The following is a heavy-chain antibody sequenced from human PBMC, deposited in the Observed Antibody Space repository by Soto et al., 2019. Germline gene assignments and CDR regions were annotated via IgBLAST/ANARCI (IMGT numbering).Heavy chain of an antibody. V-gene: IGHV3-23*01. J-gene: IGHJ6*02. CDR3: ASLGYCSSTSCYNYYYYGMDV. CDR1: GFTFSSYA. CDR2: ISGSGGST. D-gene: IGHD2-2*02. Sequence: PGGSLRLSCAASGFTFSSYAMSWVRQAPGKGLEWVSAISGSGGSTYYADSVKGRFTISRDNSKNTLYLQMNSLRAEDTAVYYCASLGYCSSTSCYNYYYYGMDVWGQGTTVTVYS.